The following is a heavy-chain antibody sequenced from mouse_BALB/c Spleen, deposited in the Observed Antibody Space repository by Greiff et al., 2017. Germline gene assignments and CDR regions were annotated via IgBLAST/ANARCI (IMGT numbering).Heavy chain of an antibody. CDR2: ISSGSSTI. CDR1: GFTFSSFG. Sequence: EVQRVESGGGLVQPGGSRKLSCAASGFTFSSFGMHWVRQAPEKGLEWVAYISSGSSTIYYADTVKGRFTISRDNPKNTLFLQMTSLRSEDTAMYYCARPAYYGNSAWFAYWGQGTLVTVSA. V-gene: IGHV5-17*02. CDR3: ARPAYYGNSAWFAY. J-gene: IGHJ3*01. D-gene: IGHD2-10*01.